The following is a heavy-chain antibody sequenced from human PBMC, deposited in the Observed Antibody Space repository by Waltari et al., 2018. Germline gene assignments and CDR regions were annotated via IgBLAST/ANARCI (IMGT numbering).Heavy chain of an antibody. Sequence: QVQPVQPGAEVKKPGASVKVSGKASGYTLTGYYIHLVREAPGQGLEWLGWVNPSSGGTNYAQKFQGRVTMTRDTSISTAYMELSRLRSDDTAVYYCARGEGGATTLYWGQGTLVTVSS. CDR1: GYTLTGYY. CDR2: VNPSSGGT. D-gene: IGHD1-26*01. CDR3: ARGEGGATTLY. V-gene: IGHV1-2*02. J-gene: IGHJ4*02.